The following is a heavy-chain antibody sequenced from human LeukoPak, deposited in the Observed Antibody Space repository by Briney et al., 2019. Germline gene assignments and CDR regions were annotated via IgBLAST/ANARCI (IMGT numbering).Heavy chain of an antibody. D-gene: IGHD2-2*01. CDR3: AYRTICSSTSCPIDY. J-gene: IGHJ4*02. Sequence: SVKVSCKASGGTFSGYAISWVRQAPGQGLEWMGGIIPIFGTANYAQKFQGRVTITTDESTSTAYMELSSLRSEDTAVYYCAYRTICSSTSCPIDYWGQGTLVTVSS. CDR1: GGTFSGYA. V-gene: IGHV1-69*05. CDR2: IIPIFGTA.